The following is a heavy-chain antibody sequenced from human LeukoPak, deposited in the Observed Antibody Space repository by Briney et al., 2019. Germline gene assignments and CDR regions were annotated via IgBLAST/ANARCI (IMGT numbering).Heavy chain of an antibody. J-gene: IGHJ4*02. CDR1: GFTFSNYG. Sequence: GGSLRLSCAASGFTFSNYGMHWVRQAPGKGLEWVAFIRYDGSNKYYADSVKGRFTISRDNSKNTLYLQMNSLRAEDTAVYYCAKDENWGSRPFDYWGQGTLVTVSS. V-gene: IGHV3-30*02. CDR2: IRYDGSNK. CDR3: AKDENWGSRPFDY. D-gene: IGHD7-27*01.